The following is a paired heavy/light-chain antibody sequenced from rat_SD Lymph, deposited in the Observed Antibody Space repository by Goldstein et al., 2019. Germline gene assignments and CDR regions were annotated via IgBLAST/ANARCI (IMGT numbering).Light chain of an antibody. Sequence: EIVLTQSPTTMAASPGEKVTLTCRASSSVSYMHWYQQKSGASPKLWIYDTSNRASGVPNRFSGSGSGTSYSLTISSMETEDAATYYCQQWSSNPFTFGSGTKLEIK. CDR1: SSVSY. CDR3: QQWSSNPFT. V-gene: IGKV4S2*01. CDR2: DTS. J-gene: IGKJ4*01.
Heavy chain of an antibody. Sequence: EVQLVESGGGLVKPGSSLKLSCVASGFTFSSYGMHWIRQAPKKGLEWIALIYYDSSNKYYADSVKGRFTISRDNSKNTLYLEMNSLRSEDTAMYYCAKADYWGQGVMVTVSS. CDR1: GFTFSSYG. CDR3: AKADY. J-gene: IGHJ2*01. CDR2: IYYDSSNK. V-gene: IGHV5-54*01.